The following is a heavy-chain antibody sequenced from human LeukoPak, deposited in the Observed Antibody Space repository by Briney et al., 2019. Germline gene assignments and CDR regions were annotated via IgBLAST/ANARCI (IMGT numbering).Heavy chain of an antibody. Sequence: WASVKVSCKASGYTFTSYDINWVRQATGRGLEWMGWMNPNSGNTGYAQKFQGRVTMTRNTSISTAYMELSSLRSEDTAVYYCARGSVLYSGSYYGFDYWGQGTLVTVSS. D-gene: IGHD1-26*01. CDR3: ARGSVLYSGSYYGFDY. CDR1: GYTFTSYD. CDR2: MNPNSGNT. V-gene: IGHV1-8*01. J-gene: IGHJ4*02.